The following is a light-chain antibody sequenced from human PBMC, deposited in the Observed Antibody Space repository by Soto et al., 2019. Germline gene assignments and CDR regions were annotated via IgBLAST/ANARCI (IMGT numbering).Light chain of an antibody. V-gene: IGKV1-39*01. Sequence: DIQMTQSPSSLSASVGDRVTITCRASQNISSYLNWYQQKPGKAPKLLIYGASKLQSGAPTRFSGSGAGTDFSLTISSLQPEDFATYYCQQSYSPPPITFGQGTRLEIK. CDR2: GAS. CDR3: QQSYSPPPIT. J-gene: IGKJ5*01. CDR1: QNISSY.